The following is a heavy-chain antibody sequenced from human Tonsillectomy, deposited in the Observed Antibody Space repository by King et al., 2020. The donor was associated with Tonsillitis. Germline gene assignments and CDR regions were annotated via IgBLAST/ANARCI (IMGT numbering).Heavy chain of an antibody. J-gene: IGHJ6*02. V-gene: IGHV3-33*05. CDR3: ARDVGMDV. CDR1: GFTFSSYG. CDR2: ISYDGSNK. Sequence: VQLVESGGGVVQPGRSLRLSCAASGFTFSSYGMHWVRQAPGKGLEWVAVISYDGSNKYYADSVKGRFTISRDNSKNTLYLQMNSLRAEDTAVHYCARDVGMDVWGQGTTVTVSS.